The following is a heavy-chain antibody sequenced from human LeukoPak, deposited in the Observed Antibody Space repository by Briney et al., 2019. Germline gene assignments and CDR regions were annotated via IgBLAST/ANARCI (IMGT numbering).Heavy chain of an antibody. CDR2: INHSGST. Sequence: TSETLSLTCAVYGGSFSGYYWSWIRQPPGKGLEWIGEINHSGSTNYNPSLKSRVTISVDTSKNQFSLKLSSVTAADTAVYYCARIPIRFLEYFDYWGQGTLVTVSS. CDR1: GGSFSGYY. CDR3: ARIPIRFLEYFDY. D-gene: IGHD3-3*01. J-gene: IGHJ4*02. V-gene: IGHV4-34*01.